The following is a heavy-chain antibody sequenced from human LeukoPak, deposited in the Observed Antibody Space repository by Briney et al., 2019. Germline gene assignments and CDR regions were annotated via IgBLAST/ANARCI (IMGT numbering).Heavy chain of an antibody. CDR2: ISGSGGST. D-gene: IGHD3-10*01. CDR3: AKGRLLLWFGESSDFDY. CDR1: GFNFRKYV. V-gene: IGHV3-23*01. Sequence: PGGSLRLSCAASGFNFRKYVMTWVRRAPGKGLEWVSAISGSGGSTYYADSVKGRFTISRDNSKNTLYLQMNSLRAEDTAVYYCAKGRLLLWFGESSDFDYWGQGTLVTVSS. J-gene: IGHJ4*02.